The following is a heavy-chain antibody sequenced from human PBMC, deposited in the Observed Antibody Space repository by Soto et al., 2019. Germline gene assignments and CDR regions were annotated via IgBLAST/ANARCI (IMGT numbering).Heavy chain of an antibody. V-gene: IGHV1-18*01. CDR2: ISAYNGNT. J-gene: IGHJ6*02. CDR3: ARGLQGSYETYYYYGMDV. Sequence: QVQLVQSGAEVKKPGASVKVSCKASGYTFTSYGISWVRQAPGQGLEWMGWISAYNGNTNYAQKLQGRVTMTTDTSTSTAYIELRSLRSDDTAVYYCARGLQGSYETYYYYGMDVWGQGTTVTVSS. CDR1: GYTFTSYG. D-gene: IGHD1-26*01.